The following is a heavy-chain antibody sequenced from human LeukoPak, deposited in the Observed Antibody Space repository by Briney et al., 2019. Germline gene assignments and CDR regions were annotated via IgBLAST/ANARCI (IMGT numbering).Heavy chain of an antibody. CDR1: GFTFINSA. CDR2: IVVDTGNT. V-gene: IGHV1-58*02. D-gene: IGHD6-19*01. Sequence: SVKVTCKTSGFTFINSAMQWVRQARGQRLEFIGWIVVDTGNTNYAQKFQERVTITRDMSTRTAYMELSSPTSEDTAVYFCAAVRSSGWFTNLIDLWGQGTLVTVSS. J-gene: IGHJ4*02. CDR3: AAVRSSGWFTNLIDL.